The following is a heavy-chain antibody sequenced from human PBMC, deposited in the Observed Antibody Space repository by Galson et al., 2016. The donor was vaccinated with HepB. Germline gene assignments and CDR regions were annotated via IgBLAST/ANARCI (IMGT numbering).Heavy chain of an antibody. Sequence: SLRLSCAASGFTVSRKYMSWVRQAPGKGLEWVSVIYSGDGTYYADSVRGRFTIFRDTSKNMAYLQMNTLRPEDTAMYYCARGGATIAFDIWGQGTMVTVSS. CDR2: IYSGDGT. J-gene: IGHJ3*02. D-gene: IGHD1-26*01. CDR3: ARGGATIAFDI. CDR1: GFTVSRKY. V-gene: IGHV3-66*02.